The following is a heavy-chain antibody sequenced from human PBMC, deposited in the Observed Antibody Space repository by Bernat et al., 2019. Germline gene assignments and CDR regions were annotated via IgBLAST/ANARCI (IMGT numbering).Heavy chain of an antibody. CDR2: ISAYNGNT. Sequence: QVQLVQSGAEVKKPGASVKVSCKASGYTFTSYGICWVRQAPGQGLEWMGWISAYNGNTNYAQKLQGRVTMTTDTSKSTAYMELRSLRSDDTAVYYCARTMVRGVIMRPNWFDPWGQGTLVTVSS. J-gene: IGHJ5*02. D-gene: IGHD3-10*01. CDR1: GYTFTSYG. V-gene: IGHV1-18*01. CDR3: ARTMVRGVIMRPNWFDP.